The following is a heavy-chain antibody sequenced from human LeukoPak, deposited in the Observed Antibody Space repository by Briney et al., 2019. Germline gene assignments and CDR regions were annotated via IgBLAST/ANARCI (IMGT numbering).Heavy chain of an antibody. V-gene: IGHV3-7*01. J-gene: IGHJ2*01. Sequence: GGSLRLSCRASGFTFNSFWVSWIRQAPGKGPEWVANINEDGSEKDYVDSVRGRFTISRAYAKHSVYLQMNVLRADATAVYYCARDWRRWLQNWYFDLWGRGTLVSVSS. CDR2: INEDGSEK. CDR3: ARDWRRWLQNWYFDL. CDR1: GFTFNSFW. D-gene: IGHD5-24*01.